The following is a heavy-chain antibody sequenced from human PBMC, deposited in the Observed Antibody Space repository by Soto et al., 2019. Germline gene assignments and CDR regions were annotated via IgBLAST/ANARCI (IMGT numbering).Heavy chain of an antibody. J-gene: IGHJ6*02. Sequence: QVQLVQSGAEVKKPGSSVKVSCKASGGTFSSYAISWVRQAPGQGLEWMGGIIPIFGTAKYAQQFQGRVTITADESTSTAYMELSSLRSEDTAVYYCASPTKPLYYYYGMDVWGQGTTVTVSS. CDR1: GGTFSSYA. V-gene: IGHV1-69*12. D-gene: IGHD1-1*01. CDR2: IIPIFGTA. CDR3: ASPTKPLYYYYGMDV.